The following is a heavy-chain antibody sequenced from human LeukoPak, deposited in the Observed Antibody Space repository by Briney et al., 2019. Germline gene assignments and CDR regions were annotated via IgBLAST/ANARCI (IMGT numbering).Heavy chain of an antibody. D-gene: IGHD3-10*01. J-gene: IGHJ4*02. CDR2: MTGSGDST. Sequence: GGSLTLSCAASGCTFSSYAMSWVRQAPGKGLGWVSGMTGSGDSTYYADSVKGRFTISRDISMNTLYLQMNTLRAEDTAVYYYARAYYVSGSYYFDFWGQGTLVTVSS. CDR3: ARAYYVSGSYYFDF. CDR1: GCTFSSYA. V-gene: IGHV3-23*01.